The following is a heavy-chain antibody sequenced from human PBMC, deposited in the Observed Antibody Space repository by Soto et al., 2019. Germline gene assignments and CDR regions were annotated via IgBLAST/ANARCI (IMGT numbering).Heavy chain of an antibody. D-gene: IGHD1-26*01. CDR3: ARDQSGSQTSYYYGMDV. CDR2: IYYRGST. V-gene: IGHV4-31*03. CDR1: GGSISSGGYY. J-gene: IGHJ6*02. Sequence: QVQLQESGPGLVKPSQTLSLTCTVSGGSISSGGYYWSWIRQHPGKGLEWIGYIYYRGSTYYNPSLKSRVPISVDTSKNQFSLKLSSVTAADTAVYYCARDQSGSQTSYYYGMDVWGQGTTVTVSS.